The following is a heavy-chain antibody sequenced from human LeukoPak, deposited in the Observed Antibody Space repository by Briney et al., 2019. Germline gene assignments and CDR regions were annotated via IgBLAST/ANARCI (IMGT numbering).Heavy chain of an antibody. CDR2: IRGSGDIT. Sequence: GGSLRLSCTTSGFTFSTYAMSWVRQAPGKGLEWVSAIRGSGDITDYTDSVKGRFTISRDNSKNTLYLQMNSLRAEDTAIYYCAKDPFLSAAGRGIDSWGQGTLDTVSS. J-gene: IGHJ4*02. CDR3: AKDPFLSAAGRGIDS. V-gene: IGHV3-23*01. CDR1: GFTFSTYA. D-gene: IGHD6-13*01.